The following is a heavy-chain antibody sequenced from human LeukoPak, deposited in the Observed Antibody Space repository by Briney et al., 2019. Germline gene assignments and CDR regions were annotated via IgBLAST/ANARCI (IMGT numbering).Heavy chain of an antibody. Sequence: GGSLRLSCAASGFTVSSNYMSWVRQAPGKGLEWVSVFYSGGSTYYADSVKGRFTISRDNSKNTLYLQMNSLRAEDTAVYYCAREGMYSSSSGPPVYWGQGTLVTVSS. CDR3: AREGMYSSSSGPPVY. V-gene: IGHV3-66*01. D-gene: IGHD6-6*01. CDR2: FYSGGST. CDR1: GFTVSSNY. J-gene: IGHJ4*02.